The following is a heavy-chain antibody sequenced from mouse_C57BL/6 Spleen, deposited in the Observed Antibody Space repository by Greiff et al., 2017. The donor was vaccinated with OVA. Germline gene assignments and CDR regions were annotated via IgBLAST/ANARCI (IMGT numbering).Heavy chain of an antibody. J-gene: IGHJ1*03. CDR3: ARSGGLLPHWYFDV. Sequence: QVQLKQPGAELVRPGSSVKLSCKASGYTFTSYWMDWVKQRPGQGLEWIGNIYPSDSEAHYNQKFKDKATLTVDKSSSTAYMQLSSLTSEDSAVYYCARSGGLLPHWYFDVWGTGTTVTVSS. CDR1: GYTFTSYW. D-gene: IGHD1-1*01. V-gene: IGHV1-61*01. CDR2: IYPSDSEA.